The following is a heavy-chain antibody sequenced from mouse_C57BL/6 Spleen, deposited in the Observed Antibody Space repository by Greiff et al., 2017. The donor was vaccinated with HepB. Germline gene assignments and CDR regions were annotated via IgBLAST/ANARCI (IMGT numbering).Heavy chain of an antibody. CDR1: GYTFTSYT. CDR3: AREGDYYGSSPYYFDY. CDR2: INPSSGYT. D-gene: IGHD1-1*01. J-gene: IGHJ2*01. V-gene: IGHV1-4*01. Sequence: ESGAELARPGASVKMSCKASGYTFTSYTMHWVKQRPGQGLEWIGYINPSSGYTKYNQKFKDKATLTADKSSSTAYMQLSSLTSEDSAVYYCAREGDYYGSSPYYFDYWGQGTTLTVSS.